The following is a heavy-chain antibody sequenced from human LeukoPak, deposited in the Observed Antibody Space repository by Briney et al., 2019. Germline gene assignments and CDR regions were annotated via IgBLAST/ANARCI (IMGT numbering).Heavy chain of an antibody. CDR2: ISYDGSNK. Sequence: GGSLRLSCAASGFTVSSNYMSWVRQAPGKGLEWVAVISYDGSNKYYADSVKGRFTISRDNSKNTLYLQMNSLRAEDTAVYYCAREPLGYCSGGSCYAFDYWGQGTLVTVSS. D-gene: IGHD2-15*01. J-gene: IGHJ4*02. V-gene: IGHV3-30-3*01. CDR1: GFTVSSNY. CDR3: AREPLGYCSGGSCYAFDY.